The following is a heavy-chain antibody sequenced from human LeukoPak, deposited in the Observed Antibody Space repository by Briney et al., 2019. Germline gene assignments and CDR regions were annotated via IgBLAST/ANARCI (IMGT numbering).Heavy chain of an antibody. CDR1: GFTFSSYW. Sequence: GGSLRLSCAASGFTFSSYWMSWVRQAPGKGLEWVANIKQDGSEKYYVDSVKGRFTISRDNAKNSLYLQMNSLRAEDTAVYYCARDLTSDPIYCSSTSCHFDYWGQGTLVTVSS. J-gene: IGHJ4*02. CDR2: IKQDGSEK. V-gene: IGHV3-7*01. CDR3: ARDLTSDPIYCSSTSCHFDY. D-gene: IGHD2-2*01.